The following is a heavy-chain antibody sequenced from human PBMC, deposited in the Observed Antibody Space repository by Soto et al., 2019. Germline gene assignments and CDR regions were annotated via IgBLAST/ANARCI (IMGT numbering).Heavy chain of an antibody. CDR1: GFPFNKYG. CDR3: ARGLQSLFDY. J-gene: IGHJ4*02. V-gene: IGHV3-64D*06. CDR2: ISDTGGSA. Sequence: LRLSCSASGFPFNKYGMHWVRQAPGTGLEYVSGISDTGGSAFPADSVKGRFTISRDNSKGTLFLQMSSLRAEDTAVYYCARGLQSLFDYWGQGTLVTVSS.